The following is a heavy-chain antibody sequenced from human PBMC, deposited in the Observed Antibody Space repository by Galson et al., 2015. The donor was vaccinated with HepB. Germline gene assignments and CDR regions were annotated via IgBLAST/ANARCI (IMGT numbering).Heavy chain of an antibody. CDR1: GYTFTSYG. D-gene: IGHD1-26*01. CDR2: ISAYNGNT. Sequence: SVKVSCKASGYTFTSYGISWVRQAPGQGLEWMGWISAYNGNTNYAQKLQGRVTMTTDTSTSTAYMKLRSLRSDDTAVYYCARRLWELLPDAFDIWGQGTMVTVSS. CDR3: ARRLWELLPDAFDI. J-gene: IGHJ3*02. V-gene: IGHV1-18*04.